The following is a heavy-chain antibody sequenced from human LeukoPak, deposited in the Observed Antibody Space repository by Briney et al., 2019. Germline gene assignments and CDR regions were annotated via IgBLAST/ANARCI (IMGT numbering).Heavy chain of an antibody. V-gene: IGHV3-30*18. J-gene: IGHJ4*02. CDR3: AKDDSYGDQYFDY. CDR2: ISYDGSNK. D-gene: IGHD5-18*01. Sequence: GGSLRLSCAASGFTFSIYAMHWVRQAPGKGLEWVAVISYDGSNKYYAGSVKGRFTISTDNPKNTLYLQMNSLRAEDTAVYYCAKDDSYGDQYFDYWGQGTLVTVSS. CDR1: GFTFSIYA.